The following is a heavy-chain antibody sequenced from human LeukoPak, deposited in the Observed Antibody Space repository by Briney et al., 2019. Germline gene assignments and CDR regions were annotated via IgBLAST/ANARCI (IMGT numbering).Heavy chain of an antibody. CDR2: ISGSGGST. D-gene: IGHD3-22*01. J-gene: IGHJ4*02. V-gene: IGHV3-23*01. CDR3: AKANYYDSSGYWDY. CDR1: GFTFSSYA. Sequence: HPGGSLRLSCAASGFTFSSYAMSWVRQAPGKGLEWVTAISGSGGSTYYADSVKGRFTISRDNSKNTLYLQMNSLRAEDTAVYYCAKANYYDSSGYWDYWGQGTLVTVSS.